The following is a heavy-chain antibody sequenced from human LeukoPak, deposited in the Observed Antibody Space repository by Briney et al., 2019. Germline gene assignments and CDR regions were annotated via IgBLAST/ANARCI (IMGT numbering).Heavy chain of an antibody. Sequence: GASVKVSCKASGYTFTSYGISWVRQAPGQGLEWMGWISAYNGNTNYAQKLQGRVTMTTDTSTSTAYMELRSLRSDDTAVYYCARERDYSNAYVMDVWGQGTTVTVSS. V-gene: IGHV1-18*04. J-gene: IGHJ6*02. CDR2: ISAYNGNT. D-gene: IGHD4-11*01. CDR3: ARERDYSNAYVMDV. CDR1: GYTFTSYG.